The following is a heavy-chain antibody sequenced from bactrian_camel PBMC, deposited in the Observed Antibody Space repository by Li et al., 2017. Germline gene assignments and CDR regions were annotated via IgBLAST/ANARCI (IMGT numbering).Heavy chain of an antibody. V-gene: IGHV3S10*01. D-gene: IGHD2*01. Sequence: VQLVESGGGLVQPGESLRLSCVASGITFSRHDMSWVRQAPGKERDGVAAIDSDGIASYADSAKGRFTISRDNTKNILYLQMDDLKVDDTAMYYCAANFGPYCSGPYLARRANFLGQGTQVTVS. J-gene: IGHJ4*01. CDR1: GITFSRHD. CDR2: IDSDGIA.